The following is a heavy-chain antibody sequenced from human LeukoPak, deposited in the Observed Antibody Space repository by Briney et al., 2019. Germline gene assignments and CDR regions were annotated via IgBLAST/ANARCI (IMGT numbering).Heavy chain of an antibody. Sequence: GGSLRLSCAASGIILSSYWMSWVRQAPGKGLEWVANIEQDGSEKWYVDSVKGRFTISRDNAKNSLYLQMNSLRVEDTAVYYCAREFRSGYNSRWFDYWGQGTLVTVSS. CDR1: GIILSSYW. CDR2: IEQDGSEK. V-gene: IGHV3-7*01. D-gene: IGHD6-19*01. J-gene: IGHJ5*01. CDR3: AREFRSGYNSRWFDY.